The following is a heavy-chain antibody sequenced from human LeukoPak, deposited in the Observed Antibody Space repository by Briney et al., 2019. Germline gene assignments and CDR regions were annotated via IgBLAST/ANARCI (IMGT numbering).Heavy chain of an antibody. Sequence: GGSLRLSCAASGFTFRSHAMSWVRQAPGKGLEWVSGISGSGGSTYYADSVKGRLTISRDNSKNTLYLQMNSLRDEDTAVYYCAKSAYYDILTGYYPFEYWGQGTLVTVSS. CDR2: ISGSGGST. V-gene: IGHV3-23*01. J-gene: IGHJ4*02. CDR1: GFTFRSHA. D-gene: IGHD3-9*01. CDR3: AKSAYYDILTGYYPFEY.